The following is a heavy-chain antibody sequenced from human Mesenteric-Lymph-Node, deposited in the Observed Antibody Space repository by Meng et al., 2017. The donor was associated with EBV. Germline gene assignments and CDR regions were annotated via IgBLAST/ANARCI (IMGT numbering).Heavy chain of an antibody. J-gene: IGHJ4*02. CDR2: INHSGST. D-gene: IGHD1-26*01. CDR3: ARRGKVGAGY. Sequence: QAPLQQWGAGLLKPSETLSLTCAVYGGSFSGYYWSWIRQPPGKGLEWIGEINHSGSTNYNPSLKSRVTISVDTSKNQFSLKLSSVTAADTAVYYCARRGKVGAGYWGQGTLVTVSS. V-gene: IGHV4-34*01. CDR1: GGSFSGYY.